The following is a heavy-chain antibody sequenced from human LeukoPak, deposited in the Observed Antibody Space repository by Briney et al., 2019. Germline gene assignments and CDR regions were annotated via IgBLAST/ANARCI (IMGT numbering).Heavy chain of an antibody. CDR3: ARDAAGGWPQGYFDY. CDR1: GFTFDDYA. J-gene: IGHJ4*02. Sequence: GGSLRLSCAASGFTFDDYAMHWVRQAPGRGLEWVSGMNWNGGITGYADSVKGRFAISRDNAKSSLYLQMNSLRGEDTAVYYCARDAAGGWPQGYFDYWGQGTLVTVSS. D-gene: IGHD6-19*01. CDR2: MNWNGGIT. V-gene: IGHV3-9*01.